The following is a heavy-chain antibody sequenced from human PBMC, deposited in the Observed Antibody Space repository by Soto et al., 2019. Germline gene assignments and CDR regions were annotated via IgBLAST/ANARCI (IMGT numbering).Heavy chain of an antibody. CDR2: ISYDGSNK. J-gene: IGHJ5*02. CDR3: ARGQMVVAGFDP. D-gene: IGHD2-15*01. V-gene: IGHV3-30-3*01. CDR1: GFTFSSYA. Sequence: QVQLVESGGGVVQPGRSLRLSCAASGFTFSSYAMHWVRQAPGKGLEWVAVISYDGSNKYYADSVKGRFTISRDNSKNTLYLQMNSLRAEDTAVYYCARGQMVVAGFDPWGQGTLVTVSS.